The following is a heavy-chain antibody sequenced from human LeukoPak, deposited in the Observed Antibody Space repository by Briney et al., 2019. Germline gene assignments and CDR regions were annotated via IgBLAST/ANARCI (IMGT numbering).Heavy chain of an antibody. D-gene: IGHD7-27*01. V-gene: IGHV3-49*03. J-gene: IGHJ5*02. CDR1: GFTFGDYT. CDR3: TRNMLGIAWFSP. Sequence: QSGGSLRLSCTVSGFTFGDYTMSRFRQAPGKGLEWVGFIRSKAYGGTTEYAASVKGRFTISRDDSKSIAYLQMNSLQSEDTAVYYCTRNMLGIAWFSPWGQGTLVTVSS. CDR2: IRSKAYGGTT.